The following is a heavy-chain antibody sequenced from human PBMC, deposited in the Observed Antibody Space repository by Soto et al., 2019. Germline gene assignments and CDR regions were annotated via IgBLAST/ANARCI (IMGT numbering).Heavy chain of an antibody. V-gene: IGHV3-7*03. J-gene: IGHJ5*02. CDR1: GLTFSKFW. D-gene: IGHD2-2*02. Sequence: DVQLVESGGGLVQPGGSLRLYCITSGLTFSKFWMSWVRQAPGKGLEWVANIKHDGSQSYYEDSVKGRFTISRDNAKNSLHLQVNSLRVVDTAVYFCARLLLYSTSGRGWFDPRGQGTLVTVSS. CDR2: IKHDGSQS. CDR3: ARLLLYSTSGRGWFDP.